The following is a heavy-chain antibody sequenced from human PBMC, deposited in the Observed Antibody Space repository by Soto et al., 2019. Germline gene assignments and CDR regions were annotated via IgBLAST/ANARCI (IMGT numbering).Heavy chain of an antibody. CDR1: GYTFTTYG. Sequence: ASVKVSCKASGYTFTTYGISWVRQAPGQGPEWMGWISGYNGHTKYAQKFQGRVTMTTDTSTSTVYMDLRSLTSDDTAVYYCAREGEMPYYYYGLDVWGQGTTVTVSS. V-gene: IGHV1-18*01. J-gene: IGHJ6*02. D-gene: IGHD3-16*01. CDR3: AREGEMPYYYYGLDV. CDR2: ISGYNGHT.